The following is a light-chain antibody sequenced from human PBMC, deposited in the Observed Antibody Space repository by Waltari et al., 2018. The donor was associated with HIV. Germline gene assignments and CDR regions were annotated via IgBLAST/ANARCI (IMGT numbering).Light chain of an antibody. V-gene: IGKV3-11*01. CDR1: QSVSST. Sequence: IVLTQSQAPLSLSPGECATLSCWASQSVSSTLAWYQHKPGQAPRLLIYAATSRATGIPASFSGSGAGTDFTLTISSLEPGDFGVYYCQQRVNWPITFGQGTRLGIK. J-gene: IGKJ5*01. CDR2: AAT. CDR3: QQRVNWPIT.